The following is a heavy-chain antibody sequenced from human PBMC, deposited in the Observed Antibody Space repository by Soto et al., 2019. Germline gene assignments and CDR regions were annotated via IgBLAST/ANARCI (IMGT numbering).Heavy chain of an antibody. CDR1: GFTFSSYE. CDR2: ISSSGSTI. Sequence: QSGGSLRLSCAASGFTFSSYEMNWVRQAPGKGLEWVSYISSSGSTIYYADSVKGRFTISRDNAKNSLFLQMNSLRAEDTAVYYCARVVRLDSWGQGTLVTVSS. D-gene: IGHD1-26*01. CDR3: ARVVRLDS. J-gene: IGHJ4*02. V-gene: IGHV3-48*03.